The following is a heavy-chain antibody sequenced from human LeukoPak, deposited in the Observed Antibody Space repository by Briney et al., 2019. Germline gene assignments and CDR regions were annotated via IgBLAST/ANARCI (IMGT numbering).Heavy chain of an antibody. D-gene: IGHD1-14*01. CDR3: ARGHRIFDF. CDR2: INPNNAGT. Sequence: SSVTVSCKASGYTFIGYYIHWVRQAPGQGLEWMGWINPNNAGTNYAQKFQGRVTMTRDTSISTAYMELSRLRYDDTAVYYCARGHRIFDFWGQGTVVSLSS. J-gene: IGHJ4*02. V-gene: IGHV1-2*02. CDR1: GYTFIGYY.